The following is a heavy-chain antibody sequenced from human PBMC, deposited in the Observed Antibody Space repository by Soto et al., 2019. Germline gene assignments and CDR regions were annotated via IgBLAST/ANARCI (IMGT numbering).Heavy chain of an antibody. CDR2: IYPGDSDT. J-gene: IGHJ6*02. CDR1: GYIFTSYW. Sequence: PGESLKISCKGSGYIFTSYWIGWVRQMPGKGLEWMGIIYPGDSDTRYSPSFQGQVTISADKSISTAYLQWSSLTASDTAMYYCARMGGAGKYYYGVDVCGQGTTVTVAS. CDR3: ARMGGAGKYYYGVDV. V-gene: IGHV5-51*01. D-gene: IGHD6-13*01.